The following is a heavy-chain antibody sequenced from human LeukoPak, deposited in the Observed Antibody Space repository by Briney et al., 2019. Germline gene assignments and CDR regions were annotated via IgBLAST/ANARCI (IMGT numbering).Heavy chain of an antibody. Sequence: SETLSLTCTVSGGSISSGSYYWSWIRQPARKGLEWIGRIYTSGSTNYNPSLKSRVTISVDTSKNQFSLKLSSVTAADTAVYNCARLGVVPAAISIDYWGQGTLVTVSS. V-gene: IGHV4-61*02. CDR2: IYTSGST. CDR3: ARLGVVPAAISIDY. CDR1: GGSISSGSYY. J-gene: IGHJ4*02. D-gene: IGHD2-2*02.